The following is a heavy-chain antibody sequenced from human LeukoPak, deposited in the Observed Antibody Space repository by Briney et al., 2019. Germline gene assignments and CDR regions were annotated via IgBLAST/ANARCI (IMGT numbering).Heavy chain of an antibody. CDR2: IRYDGSNK. CDR1: GYTFSSYG. D-gene: IGHD3-3*01. CDR3: AKGIDFWSGYYPENWSDP. Sequence: GGSLRLSCAASGYTFSSYGMHWVRQAPGKGLEWVAFIRYDGSNKYYADSVKGRFTISRDNSKNTLYLQMNSLRAEDTAVYYCAKGIDFWSGYYPENWSDPWGQGTLVTVSS. V-gene: IGHV3-30*02. J-gene: IGHJ5*02.